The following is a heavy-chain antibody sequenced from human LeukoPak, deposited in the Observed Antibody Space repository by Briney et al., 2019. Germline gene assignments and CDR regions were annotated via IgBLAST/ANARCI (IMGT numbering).Heavy chain of an antibody. J-gene: IGHJ4*02. CDR1: GFTFSSYW. CDR3: ARGVYSLDF. V-gene: IGHV3-7*01. Sequence: PGGSLRLSCAASGFTFSSYWVTWVRQAPGKGLEWVANIKEDGSEYYYVDSVKGRFTISRGNAKNSLFLQMGSLRAEDTAVYYCARGVYSLDFWGQGTLVTVSS. D-gene: IGHD4-11*01. CDR2: IKEDGSEY.